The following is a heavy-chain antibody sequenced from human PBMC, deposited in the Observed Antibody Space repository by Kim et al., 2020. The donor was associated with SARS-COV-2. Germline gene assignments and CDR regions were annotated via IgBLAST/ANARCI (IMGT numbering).Heavy chain of an antibody. V-gene: IGHV4-31*03. D-gene: IGHD3-10*01. Sequence: SETLSLTCTVSGGSISSGGYYWSWIRQHPGKGLEWIGYIYYSGSTHYNPSLKSRVTISVDTSKNKFSLKLSTVTAADTAVYYCAGVREIRGLRAAEGMDGWGQGTTVTVSS. CDR1: GGSISSGGYY. CDR3: AGVREIRGLRAAEGMDG. CDR2: IYYSGST. J-gene: IGHJ6*02.